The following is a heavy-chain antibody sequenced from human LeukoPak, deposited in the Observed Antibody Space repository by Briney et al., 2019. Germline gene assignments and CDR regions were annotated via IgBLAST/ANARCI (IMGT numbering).Heavy chain of an antibody. Sequence: PSETLSLTCTVSGYFISTGYYWDWIRQPPGKGLEWIGTFYHGGSTYYNPSLKSRVTISVDKSKNQFSLKLSSVTAADTAVYYCARGIALYYYYYMDVWGKGTTVTVSS. CDR2: FYHGGST. J-gene: IGHJ6*03. CDR3: ARGIALYYYYYMDV. CDR1: GYFISTGYY. V-gene: IGHV4-38-2*02. D-gene: IGHD6-13*01.